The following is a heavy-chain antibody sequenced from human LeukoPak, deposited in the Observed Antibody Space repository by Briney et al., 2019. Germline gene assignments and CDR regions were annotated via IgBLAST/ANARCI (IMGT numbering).Heavy chain of an antibody. CDR2: IIPIFGTA. J-gene: IGHJ4*02. V-gene: IGHV1-69*06. CDR1: GGTFSSYA. Sequence: SVKVSCKASGGTFSSYAISWVRQAPGQGLEWMGGIIPIFGTANYAQKFQGRVTITADKSTSTAYMELSSLRSEDTAVYYCARVGWNGYPEARTYYFDYWGQGTLATVSS. CDR3: ARVGWNGYPEARTYYFDY. D-gene: IGHD1-1*01.